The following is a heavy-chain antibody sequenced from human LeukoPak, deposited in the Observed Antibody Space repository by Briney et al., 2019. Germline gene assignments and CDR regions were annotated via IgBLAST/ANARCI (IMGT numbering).Heavy chain of an antibody. D-gene: IGHD3-10*01. CDR1: GFTVSSNY. J-gene: IGHJ4*02. CDR3: ARDAVPIMVRGVIGTYYFDY. V-gene: IGHV3-66*02. Sequence: GGSLRLSCAASGFTVSSNYMSWVRQAPGKGLEWVSVIYSGGSTYYADSVKGRFTISRDNSKDTLYLQMNSLRAEDTAVYYCARDAVPIMVRGVIGTYYFDYWGQGTLVTVSS. CDR2: IYSGGST.